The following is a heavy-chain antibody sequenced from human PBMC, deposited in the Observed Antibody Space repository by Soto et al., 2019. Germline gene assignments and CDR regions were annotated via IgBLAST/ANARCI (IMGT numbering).Heavy chain of an antibody. CDR1: GGSFGGYY. CDR3: ARGDARKGGYDLGARWVDP. D-gene: IGHD6-6*01. Sequence: SATLSLTCADYGGSFGGYYWSWIRQPPGKGLEWIGEINHSGATNYNPSLKSRVTISVDTSKNQFSLKLSSVTAADTAVYYCARGDARKGGYDLGARWVDPWGKGTLLTVS. J-gene: IGHJ5*02. CDR2: INHSGAT. V-gene: IGHV4-34*01.